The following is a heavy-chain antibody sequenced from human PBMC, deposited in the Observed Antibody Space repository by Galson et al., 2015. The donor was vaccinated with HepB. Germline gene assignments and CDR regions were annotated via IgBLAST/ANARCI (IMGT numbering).Heavy chain of an antibody. J-gene: IGHJ6*03. D-gene: IGHD2-2*01. Sequence: SLRLSCAASGFTFSSYGMHWVRQAPGKGLEWVAVISYDGSNKYYADSVKGRFTISRDNSKNTLYLQMNSLRAEDTAVYYCAKDARYCSSTSCFGRMPLYYYMDVWGKGTTVTVSS. CDR2: ISYDGSNK. CDR3: AKDARYCSSTSCFGRMPLYYYMDV. V-gene: IGHV3-30*18. CDR1: GFTFSSYG.